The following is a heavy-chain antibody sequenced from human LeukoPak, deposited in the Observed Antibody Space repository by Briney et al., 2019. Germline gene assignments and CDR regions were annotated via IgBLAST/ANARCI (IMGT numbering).Heavy chain of an antibody. CDR2: IDWDDAK. V-gene: IGHV2-70*11. D-gene: IGHD2-2*01. CDR3: ARTTSSTSFNFDY. CDR1: GFSLSTSGVC. Sequence: SGPALVKPTQTLTLTCTFSGFSLSTSGVCVSWIRQPPGKALEWLARIDWDDAKYYSTSLKTRLTISKDTSKNQVVLTMTNMDPEDTATYYCARTTSSTSFNFDYWGQGTLVTVSS. J-gene: IGHJ4*02.